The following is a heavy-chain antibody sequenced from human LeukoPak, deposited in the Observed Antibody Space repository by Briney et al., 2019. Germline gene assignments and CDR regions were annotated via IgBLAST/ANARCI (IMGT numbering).Heavy chain of an antibody. V-gene: IGHV4-4*07. J-gene: IGHJ3*02. CDR3: ARAQSGGWSPHDAFDI. CDR1: GGSISSYY. D-gene: IGHD1-14*01. Sequence: SETLSLTCTVSGGSISSYYWSWIRQPAGKGLEWIGRIYTSGSTNYNPSLKSRVTMSVDTSKNQFSLKLSSVTAADTAVYYCARAQSGGWSPHDAFDIWGQGTMVTVSS. CDR2: IYTSGST.